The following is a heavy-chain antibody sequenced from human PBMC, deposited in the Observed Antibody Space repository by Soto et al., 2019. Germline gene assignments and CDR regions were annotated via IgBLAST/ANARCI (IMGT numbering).Heavy chain of an antibody. J-gene: IGHJ4*02. CDR1: GGSVTSDEDY. V-gene: IGHV4-30-4*01. D-gene: IGHD5-18*01. CDR3: ATESGSTYGYFDH. Sequence: SETLSLTCTVSGGSVTSDEDYWTWIRQSPGKGLEWIGYISNSGSTGYSPSLKTRLSMSVDRSKNQFTLRLTSVTAADTAVYFCATESGSTYGYFDHWGQGTQVTVS. CDR2: ISNSGST.